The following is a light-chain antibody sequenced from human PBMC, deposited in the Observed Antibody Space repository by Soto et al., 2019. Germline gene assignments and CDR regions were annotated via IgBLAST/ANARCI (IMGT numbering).Light chain of an antibody. CDR2: GAA. J-gene: IGKJ1*01. CDR1: QSDSNDF. V-gene: IGKV3-20*01. CDR3: QQYGSTPPRT. Sequence: ELGLTQSPGILSLSPGARATLSCRASQSDSNDFLAWYQQKPGQAPRLLIYGAATRATDVPDRFSGSGSGADFTLSISRLEPEDFAVYYCQQYGSTPPRTFGQGTKVDIK.